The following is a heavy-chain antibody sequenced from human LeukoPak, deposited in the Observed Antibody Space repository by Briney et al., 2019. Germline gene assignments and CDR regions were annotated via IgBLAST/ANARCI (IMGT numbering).Heavy chain of an antibody. D-gene: IGHD3-3*01. CDR1: GGSFSGYY. Sequence: SQTLSLTCAVYGGSFSGYYWSWIRQPPGKGLEWIGEINHSGSTNYNPSLNSRVTISVDTSKNQFSLKLSSVTAADTAVYYCARAEPYYDFWSGYYSDAFDIWGQGTMVTVSS. CDR2: INHSGST. J-gene: IGHJ3*02. CDR3: ARAEPYYDFWSGYYSDAFDI. V-gene: IGHV4-34*01.